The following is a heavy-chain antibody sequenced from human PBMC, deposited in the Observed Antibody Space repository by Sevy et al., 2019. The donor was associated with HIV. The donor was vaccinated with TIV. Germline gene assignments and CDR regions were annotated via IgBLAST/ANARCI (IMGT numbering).Heavy chain of an antibody. V-gene: IGHV3-23*01. CDR2: ISNAGAST. Sequence: GGSLRLSCAASGFTFSNYAMSWVRQAPGKGLEWVSLISNAGASTYYADSVKGRFTISRDNSKNTLFLQLNSLRAEDTAVYYCAVHQSPRYSSSPVDSWGQGSLVTVSS. CDR1: GFTFSNYA. D-gene: IGHD3-22*01. CDR3: AVHQSPRYSSSPVDS. J-gene: IGHJ4*02.